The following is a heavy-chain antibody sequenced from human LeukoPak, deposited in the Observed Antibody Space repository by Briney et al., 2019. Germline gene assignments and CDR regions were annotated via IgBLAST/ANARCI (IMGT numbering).Heavy chain of an antibody. CDR3: VKGIELVRYSWFDS. V-gene: IGHV4-4*07. D-gene: IGHD1-1*01. CDR1: GGSISSYY. J-gene: IGHJ5*01. Sequence: SETLSLTCTVSGGSISSYYWSWIRQPAGKGREWIGRIYSSGTTTYNPSLKSRVTMSVDTAKNQVYLRLSSVTAADTAVYYCVKGIELVRYSWFDSWGQGTLVTVSS. CDR2: IYSSGTT.